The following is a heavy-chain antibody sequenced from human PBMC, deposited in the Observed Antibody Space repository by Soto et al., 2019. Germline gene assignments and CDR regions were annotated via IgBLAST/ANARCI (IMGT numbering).Heavy chain of an antibody. CDR2: IYSGGST. V-gene: IGHV3-53*01. D-gene: IGHD3-22*01. CDR1: GFTVSSNY. Sequence: PVGSLRLSCAASGFTVSSNYMSWVRQAPGKGLEWVSVIYSGGSTYYADSVKGRFTISRDNSKNTLYLQMNSLRAEDTAVYYCARDQGDSSGYHDAFDIWGQGTMVTVSS. CDR3: ARDQGDSSGYHDAFDI. J-gene: IGHJ3*02.